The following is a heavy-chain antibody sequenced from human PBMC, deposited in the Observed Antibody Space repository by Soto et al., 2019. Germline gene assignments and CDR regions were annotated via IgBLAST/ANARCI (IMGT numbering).Heavy chain of an antibody. D-gene: IGHD3-3*01. J-gene: IGHJ6*03. CDR1: GFTFISYA. Sequence: PGGSLRLCWAASGFTFISYAMSWVRQAPGKGLEWVPAISGSGGSTYYADSVKGRFTISRDNSKNTLYLQMNSLRAEDTAVYYCAKDYHWSGYYGVNTPVNMDVWGKGTTVTVSS. V-gene: IGHV3-23*01. CDR3: AKDYHWSGYYGVNTPVNMDV. CDR2: ISGSGGST.